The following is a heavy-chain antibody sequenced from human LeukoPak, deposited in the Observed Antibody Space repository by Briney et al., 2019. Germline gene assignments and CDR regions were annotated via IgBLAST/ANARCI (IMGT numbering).Heavy chain of an antibody. V-gene: IGHV4-61*02. D-gene: IGHD3-3*01. CDR2: VFSSGST. CDR3: ARASSIADRLRFLEWLPIYYYYYMDV. Sequence: SETLSLTCTVSGDSMSSGGFLWSWIRQPAGQGLEWIGRVFSSGSTFYSPSLKSRVTMSVDTSNSLFSLNLTSVTAADTALYYCARASSIADRLRFLEWLPIYYYYYMDVWGKGTTVTVSS. CDR1: GDSMSSGGFL. J-gene: IGHJ6*03.